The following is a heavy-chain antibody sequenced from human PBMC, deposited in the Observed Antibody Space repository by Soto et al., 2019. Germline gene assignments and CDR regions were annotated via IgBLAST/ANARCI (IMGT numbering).Heavy chain of an antibody. J-gene: IGHJ4*02. V-gene: IGHV3-23*01. CDR2: ISGSGGST. Sequence: GGSLRLSCAASGFTFSSYAMSWVRQAPGKGLEWVSAISGSGGSTYYADSVKGRFTIFRDNSKNTLYLQMNSLRAEDTAVYYCAKDPTNGPTDYYDSSGYYDYWGQGTLVTVSS. CDR1: GFTFSSYA. D-gene: IGHD3-22*01. CDR3: AKDPTNGPTDYYDSSGYYDY.